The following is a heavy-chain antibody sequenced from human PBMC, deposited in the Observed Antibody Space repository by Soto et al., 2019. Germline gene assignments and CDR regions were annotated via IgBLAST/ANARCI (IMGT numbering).Heavy chain of an antibody. CDR1: GFTFSTYA. CDR2: ISGSGSST. V-gene: IGHV3-23*01. Sequence: GGSLRLSCAASGFTFSTYAMSWVRQAPGKGLEWVSAISGSGSSTYYADSVKGRFTISRDISRNTLYLQMNSLRAEDTAVYYCVKDQVGRGVIGFDYWGQGTLVTVSS. J-gene: IGHJ4*02. CDR3: VKDQVGRGVIGFDY. D-gene: IGHD3-10*01.